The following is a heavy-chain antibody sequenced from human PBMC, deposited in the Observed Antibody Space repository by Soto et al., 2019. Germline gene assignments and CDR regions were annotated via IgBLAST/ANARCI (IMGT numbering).Heavy chain of an antibody. CDR1: GYTFTGYY. CDR2: INPNSGGT. Sequence: ASVKVSCKASGYTFTGYYMHWVRQAPGQGLEWMGWINPNSGGTNYAQKFQGWVTMTRDTSISTAYMELSRLRSDDTAVYYCARAWGDIVLVPAAGQGGWFYPWGQGTLVPVSS. J-gene: IGHJ5*02. CDR3: ARAWGDIVLVPAAGQGGWFYP. V-gene: IGHV1-2*04. D-gene: IGHD2-2*01.